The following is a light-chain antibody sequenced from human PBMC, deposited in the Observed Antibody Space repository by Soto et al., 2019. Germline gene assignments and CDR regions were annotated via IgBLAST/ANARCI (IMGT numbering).Light chain of an antibody. V-gene: IGKV3-11*01. CDR1: QSVSSY. Sequence: SQSVSSYLAWYQQKPGQAPRLLIYDASNRATGIPARFSGSRSGTDFSRTGIPAEPHVLALYHRQHRRPGPTIPIAQGTRLEIK. CDR2: DAS. CDR3: QHRRPGPTIP. J-gene: IGKJ5*01.